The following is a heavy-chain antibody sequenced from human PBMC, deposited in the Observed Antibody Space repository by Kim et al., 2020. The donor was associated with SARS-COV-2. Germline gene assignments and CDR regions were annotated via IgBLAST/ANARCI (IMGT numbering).Heavy chain of an antibody. D-gene: IGHD4-17*01. V-gene: IGHV4-31*02. J-gene: IGHJ5*02. CDR3: ARDSHDYGDYGWFDP. Sequence: SLKSRVTISVDTSKNQFSLKLSSVPAADTAVYYCARDSHDYGDYGWFDPWGQGTLVTVSS.